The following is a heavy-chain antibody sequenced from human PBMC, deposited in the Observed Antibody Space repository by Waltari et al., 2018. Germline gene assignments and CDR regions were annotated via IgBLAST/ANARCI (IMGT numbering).Heavy chain of an antibody. CDR1: GGSFRGYY. D-gene: IGHD2-15*01. J-gene: IGHJ6*02. CDR3: VRLEDCTGPGGHCYSGDPFALDV. CDR2: INHAGYT. Sequence: QVQLQQWGAGLLQSSETLSLTCAVYGGSFRGYYWGLVRQPPGKGLEWIGEINHAGYTNHNPSLRSRVTMSADTSKSQFSLKLNSVTAADTAVYYCVRLEDCTGPGGHCYSGDPFALDVWGQGTTVTVSS. V-gene: IGHV4-34*02.